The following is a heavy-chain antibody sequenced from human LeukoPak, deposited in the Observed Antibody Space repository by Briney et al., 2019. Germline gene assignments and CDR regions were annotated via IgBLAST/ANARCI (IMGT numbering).Heavy chain of an antibody. Sequence: GRSLRLSCAASGFTFSSYGMHWVRQAPGKGLEWVAVIWYDGSNKYYADSVKGRFTISRDNSKNTLYLQMNSLRAEDTAVYYCARDLPRFHYGTYVWGQGTTVTVSS. CDR3: ARDLPRFHYGTYV. V-gene: IGHV3-33*01. CDR2: IWYDGSNK. J-gene: IGHJ6*02. D-gene: IGHD3-10*01. CDR1: GFTFSSYG.